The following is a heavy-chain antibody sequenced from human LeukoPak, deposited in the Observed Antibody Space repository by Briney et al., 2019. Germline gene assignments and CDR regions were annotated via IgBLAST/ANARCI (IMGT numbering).Heavy chain of an antibody. J-gene: IGHJ4*02. CDR2: IKQDGSET. D-gene: IGHD4-17*01. Sequence: GGSLRLSCAGSGFTFSTYWMTWVRQAPGKGLEWVASIKQDGSETYYVDSVKGRFTISRDNAKTSLYLQMNSLRAEDTAVYYCTRAVTTSDGYWGQGTLVTVSS. CDR3: TRAVTTSDGY. V-gene: IGHV3-7*01. CDR1: GFTFSTYW.